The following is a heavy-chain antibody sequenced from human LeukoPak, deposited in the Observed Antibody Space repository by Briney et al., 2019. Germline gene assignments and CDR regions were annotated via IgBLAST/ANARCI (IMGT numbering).Heavy chain of an antibody. J-gene: IGHJ4*02. V-gene: IGHV1-46*01. D-gene: IGHD3-10*01. Sequence: RASVRVSCKASGYTFTIYYMHWVRQDPGQGLEWMGIINPSGGSTSYAQKFQGRVTMTRDTSTSTVCMELSSLRSEDTAVYYCARALVPPYYYGSGELGYWGQGTLVTVSS. CDR2: INPSGGST. CDR3: ARALVPPYYYGSGELGY. CDR1: GYTFTIYY.